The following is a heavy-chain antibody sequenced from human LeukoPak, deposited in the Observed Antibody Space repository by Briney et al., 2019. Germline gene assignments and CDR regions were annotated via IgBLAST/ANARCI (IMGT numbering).Heavy chain of an antibody. CDR1: GYSFTSYW. D-gene: IGHD3-22*01. CDR2: IYPGDSYT. V-gene: IGHV5-51*01. CDR3: ARHGSYYYDSSGYSDP. J-gene: IGHJ5*02. Sequence: GESLKISCKGSGYSFTSYWIGWVRQMPGKGLEWMGIIYPGDSYTRYSPSFQGQVTISADKSISTAYLQWSSLKASDTAMYYCARHGSYYYDSSGYSDPWGQGTLVTVSS.